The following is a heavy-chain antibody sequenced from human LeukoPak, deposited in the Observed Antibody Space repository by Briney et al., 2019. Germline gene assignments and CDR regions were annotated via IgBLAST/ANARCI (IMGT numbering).Heavy chain of an antibody. D-gene: IGHD1-26*01. CDR2: IYYSGST. J-gene: IGHJ4*02. CDR3: ARDVNSGSYAV. CDR1: GGSISSYY. Sequence: PSETLSLTCTVSGGSISSYYWSWIRQPPGKGLEWIGYIYYSGSTNCNPSLKSRVTISVDTSKNQFSLKLSSVTAADTAVYYCARDVNSGSYAVWGQGTLVTVSS. V-gene: IGHV4-59*01.